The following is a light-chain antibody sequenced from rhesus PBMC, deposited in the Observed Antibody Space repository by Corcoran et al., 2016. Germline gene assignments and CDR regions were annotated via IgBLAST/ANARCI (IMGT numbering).Light chain of an antibody. V-gene: IGKV1S12*01. CDR3: QHYYDNPLT. J-gene: IGKJ4*01. CDR2: AAS. CDR1: QNIYSN. Sequence: DIQMTQSPSALSASVGDRVTISCRASQNIYSNLAWYQQKPGKAPKLLIYAASSLQTGIPSRFSGSVSGTDFTLTISSLQPEDSAAYYCQHYYDNPLTFGGGTKVELQ.